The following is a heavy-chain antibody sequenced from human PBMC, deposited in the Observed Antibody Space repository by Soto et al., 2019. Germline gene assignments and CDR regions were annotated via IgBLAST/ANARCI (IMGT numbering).Heavy chain of an antibody. CDR2: IKSKTDGGTT. D-gene: IGHD4-17*01. Sequence: KAVGSLRLSCAASGFTFSNAWMSWVRQAPGKGLEWVGRIKSKTDGGTTDYAAPVKGRFTISRDDSKNTLYLQMNSLKTEDTAVYYCTTPVPRTSGGDDYESDYWGQGTLVTVSS. V-gene: IGHV3-15*01. CDR1: GFTFSNAW. CDR3: TTPVPRTSGGDDYESDY. J-gene: IGHJ4*02.